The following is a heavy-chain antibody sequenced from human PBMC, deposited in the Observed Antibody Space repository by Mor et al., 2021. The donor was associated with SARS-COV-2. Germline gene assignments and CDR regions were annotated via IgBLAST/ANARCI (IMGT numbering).Heavy chain of an antibody. Sequence: RVTISLDTSENQFSLKLSSVTAADSAVYYCARARFTGSAPIWFDPWGQGALVTVSS. J-gene: IGHJ5*02. V-gene: IGHV4-30-2*04. CDR3: ARARFTGSAPIWFDP. D-gene: IGHD2-8*02.